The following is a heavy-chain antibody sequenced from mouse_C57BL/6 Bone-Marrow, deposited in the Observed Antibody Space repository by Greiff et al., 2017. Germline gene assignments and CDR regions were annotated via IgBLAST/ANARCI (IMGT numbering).Heavy chain of an antibody. CDR3: ARQAPDSYFDV. CDR2: ISNLAYSI. Sequence: EVNVVESGGGLVQPGGSLKLSCAASGFTFSDYGMAWVRQAPRKGPEWVAFISNLAYSIYYAATVTGRFTISRENAKNTLYLEMSSLRSEDTAMYYCARQAPDSYFDVWGTGTTVTVSS. J-gene: IGHJ1*03. CDR1: GFTFSDYG. V-gene: IGHV5-15*01.